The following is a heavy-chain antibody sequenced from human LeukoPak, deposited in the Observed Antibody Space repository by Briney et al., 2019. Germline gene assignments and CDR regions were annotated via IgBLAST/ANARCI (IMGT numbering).Heavy chain of an antibody. Sequence: SETLSLTCTVSGGSISSYYWSWIRQPPGKGLEWIGYIYYSGSTNYNPSLKSRVTISVDTSKNQFSLKLSSVTAADTAVYYCARQGGYDDFDYWGQGTLVTVSS. J-gene: IGHJ4*02. D-gene: IGHD5-12*01. CDR3: ARQGGYDDFDY. CDR1: GGSISSYY. CDR2: IYYSGST. V-gene: IGHV4-59*01.